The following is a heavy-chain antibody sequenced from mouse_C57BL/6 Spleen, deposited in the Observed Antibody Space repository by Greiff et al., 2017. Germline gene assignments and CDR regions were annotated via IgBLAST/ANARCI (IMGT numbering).Heavy chain of an antibody. CDR1: GFTFSDYY. J-gene: IGHJ2*01. Sequence: EVKLMESEGGLVQPGSSMKLSCTASGFTFSDYYMAWVRQVPEQGLEWVANINSDGSSTYYLDSLKSRFILSRDNAKNMLYLQMSSLKSEDTATYYCARDYYGYPYYFDDWGQGTTLTVSS. CDR3: ARDYYGYPYYFDD. V-gene: IGHV5-16*01. D-gene: IGHD2-2*01. CDR2: INSDGSST.